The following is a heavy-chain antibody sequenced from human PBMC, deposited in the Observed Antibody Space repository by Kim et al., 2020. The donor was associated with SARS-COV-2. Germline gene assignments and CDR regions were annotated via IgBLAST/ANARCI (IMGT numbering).Heavy chain of an antibody. CDR1: GGSISSYY. V-gene: IGHV4-59*01. J-gene: IGHJ4*02. D-gene: IGHD5-12*01. CDR2: IYYSGST. CDR3: ARDLGVGGSGYDMYYFDY. Sequence: SETLSLTCTVSGGSISSYYWSLIRQPPGKGLEWIGYIYYSGSTNYNPSLKSRVTISVDTSKNQFSLKLSSVTAADTAVYYCARDLGVGGSGYDMYYFDYWGQGTLVTVSS.